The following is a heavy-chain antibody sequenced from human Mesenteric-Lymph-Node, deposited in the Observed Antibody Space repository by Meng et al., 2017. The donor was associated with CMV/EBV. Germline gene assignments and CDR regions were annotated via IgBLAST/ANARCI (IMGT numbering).Heavy chain of an antibody. CDR2: IIPILGIA. J-gene: IGHJ6*02. CDR1: GGTFSSYT. CDR3: AREPVDTAMVSSYYYYGMDV. V-gene: IGHV1-69*04. D-gene: IGHD5-18*01. Sequence: SVKVSCKASGGTFSSYTISWVRQAPGQGLEWMGRIIPILGIANYAQKFQGRVTITADKSTSTAYMELSSLRSEDTAVYYCAREPVDTAMVSSYYYYGMDVWGQGTTVTVSS.